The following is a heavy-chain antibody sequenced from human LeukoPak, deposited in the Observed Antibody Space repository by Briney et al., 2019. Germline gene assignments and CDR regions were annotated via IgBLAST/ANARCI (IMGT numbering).Heavy chain of an antibody. J-gene: IGHJ4*02. V-gene: IGHV3-23*01. D-gene: IGHD3-22*01. CDR1: GFTFSSYA. CDR2: ISGSGDNT. CDR3: AKGSYYDSSGSFYFDY. Sequence: GGSLRLSCAASGFTFSSYAMSWVRQAPGKGLEWVSGISGSGDNTYYADSVKSRFTISRDNSKNTLYVQVNSPGTEDTAAYYCAKGSYYDSSGSFYFDYWGQGTLVTVSS.